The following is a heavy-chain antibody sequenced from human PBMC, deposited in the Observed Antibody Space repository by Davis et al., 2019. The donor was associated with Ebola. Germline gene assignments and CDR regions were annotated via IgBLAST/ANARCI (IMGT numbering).Heavy chain of an antibody. CDR1: GFTVSSNY. CDR3: ATTQWLREFDN. Sequence: PGGSLRLSCTASGFTVSSNYMGWVRQAPGKGLEWVSVIYDQSTAYADAMRGRFIISRDKSNNTLYLEMSSLRVDDTAVYYCATTQWLREFDNWGQGTLVTVSS. J-gene: IGHJ4*02. D-gene: IGHD6-19*01. V-gene: IGHV3-53*05. CDR2: IYDQST.